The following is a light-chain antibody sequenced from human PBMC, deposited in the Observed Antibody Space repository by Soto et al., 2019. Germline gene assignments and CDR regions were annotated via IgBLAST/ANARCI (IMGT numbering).Light chain of an antibody. Sequence: EIVMTKSPATLSVSPRERATLSCRASQSVSSNLAWYQQTPGQAPRLLIYGASTSATGIPARFSGSGSGTEFTLTISSLQSEDFAVYYCQQYKNWPLTFGGGNKVEIK. CDR3: QQYKNWPLT. J-gene: IGKJ4*01. V-gene: IGKV3-15*01. CDR2: GAS. CDR1: QSVSSN.